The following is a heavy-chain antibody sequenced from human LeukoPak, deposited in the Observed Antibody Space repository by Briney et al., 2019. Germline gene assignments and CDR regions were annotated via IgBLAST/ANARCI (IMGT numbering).Heavy chain of an antibody. CDR3: ARNLGYCSGETCYYSDP. CDR1: GFTFSDFY. CDR2: ITNTGNTF. Sequence: GGSLRLSCVASGFTFSDFYMSWLRQAPGKGLEWISYITNTGNTFHYADSVKGRFTISRDNAKNSLYLQMSSLTDDDTAVYYCARNLGYCSGETCYYSDPWGLGTLVTVSS. V-gene: IGHV3-11*04. D-gene: IGHD2-15*01. J-gene: IGHJ5*02.